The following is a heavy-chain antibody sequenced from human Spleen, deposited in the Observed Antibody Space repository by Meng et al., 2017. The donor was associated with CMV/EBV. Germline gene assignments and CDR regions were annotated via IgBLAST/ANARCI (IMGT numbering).Heavy chain of an antibody. CDR1: GNSISDGYY. CDR2: IYHSGTT. Sequence: GSLRLSCTVFGNSISDGYYWGWIRQPPGKALEWIANIYHSGTTYYAPSLKSRVTISVDTSKNQFSLKLNSVTAADTAVYYCARVEYGSGYYTGDYYNGMGVWGQGTTVTVSS. CDR3: ARVEYGSGYYTGDYYNGMGV. V-gene: IGHV4-38-2*02. J-gene: IGHJ6*02. D-gene: IGHD3-3*01.